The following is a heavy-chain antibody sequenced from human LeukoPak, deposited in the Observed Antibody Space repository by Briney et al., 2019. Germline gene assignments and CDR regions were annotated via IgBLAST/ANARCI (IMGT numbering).Heavy chain of an antibody. CDR2: IKQDGSEK. CDR3: ARVSYDILTGYSYIDY. D-gene: IGHD3-9*01. V-gene: IGHV3-7*01. J-gene: IGHJ4*02. Sequence: GGSLRLSCAASGFTFSSYWMSWVRQAPGKGLEWVANIKQDGSEKYYVDSVKGRFTISRDNAKNSLYLQMNSLRAEDTAVYYCARVSYDILTGYSYIDYWGQGTLVTVSS. CDR1: GFTFSSYW.